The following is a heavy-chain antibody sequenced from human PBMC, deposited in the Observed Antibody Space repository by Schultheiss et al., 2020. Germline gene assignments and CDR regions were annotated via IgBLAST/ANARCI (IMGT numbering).Heavy chain of an antibody. CDR2: IYYSGST. CDR1: GGSISSSSYY. Sequence: SETLSLTCTVSGGSISSSSYYWGWIRQPPGKGLEWIGSIYYSGSTYYNPSLKSRVTISVDTSKNQFSLKLSSVTAADTAVYYCAGPAAAGDFDYWGQGTLVTVSS. CDR3: AGPAAAGDFDY. D-gene: IGHD6-13*01. V-gene: IGHV4-39*01. J-gene: IGHJ4*02.